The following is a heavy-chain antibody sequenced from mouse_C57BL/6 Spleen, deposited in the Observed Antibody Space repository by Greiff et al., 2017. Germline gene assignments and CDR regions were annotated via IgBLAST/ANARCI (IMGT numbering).Heavy chain of an antibody. CDR1: GYTFTSYW. CDR3: ARRGNYYGSSPSWFAY. D-gene: IGHD1-1*01. CDR2: IDPSDSYT. V-gene: IGHV1-50*01. J-gene: IGHJ3*01. Sequence: QVQLQQPGAELVKPGASVKLSCKASGYTFTSYWMQWVKQRPGQGLEWIGEIDPSDSYTNYNQKFKGKATLTVDPSSSTAYMQLSSLTSEDSAVYYCARRGNYYGSSPSWFAYWGQGTLVTVSA.